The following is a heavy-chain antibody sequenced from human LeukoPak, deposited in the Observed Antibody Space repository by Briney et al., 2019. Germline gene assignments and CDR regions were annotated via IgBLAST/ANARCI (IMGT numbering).Heavy chain of an antibody. CDR2: IYYRGNT. D-gene: IGHD3-22*01. CDR3: ARDSYYYDSSGYGLFDY. V-gene: IGHV4-39*07. CDR1: GGSISGSSYY. Sequence: PSETLSLTCTVSGGSISGSSYYWGWIRQPPGKGLEWIGTIYYRGNTYYNPSLKSRVSISVDTSKNQFSLKLSSVTAADTAVYYCARDSYYYDSSGYGLFDYWGQGTLVTVSS. J-gene: IGHJ4*02.